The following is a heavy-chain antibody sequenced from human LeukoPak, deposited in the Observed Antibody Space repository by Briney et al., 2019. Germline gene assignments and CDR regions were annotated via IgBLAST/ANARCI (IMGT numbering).Heavy chain of an antibody. CDR3: ARVGQGEWFFDL. CDR2: IKTDGSTI. Sequence: GGSLRLSCAASGFVFSNYWMHWVRQAPGKGLVWVSRIKTDGSTITYADSVKGRFTISRDNAMNTLYLQMNSLGAEDTAVYYCARVGQGEWFFDLWGRGTLVTVSS. CDR1: GFVFSNYW. V-gene: IGHV3-74*01. D-gene: IGHD1-26*01. J-gene: IGHJ2*01.